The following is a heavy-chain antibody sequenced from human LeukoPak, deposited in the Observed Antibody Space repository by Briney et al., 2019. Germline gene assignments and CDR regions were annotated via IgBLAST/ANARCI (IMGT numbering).Heavy chain of an antibody. CDR2: IYPGDSDT. D-gene: IGHD2-15*01. CDR1: GYSFSSYW. CDR3: ARGRVGYCSGGSCYSGLEY. Sequence: GESLKISCKGSGYSFSSYWIALVRQMPGKGLELMGIIYPGDSDTKYSPSFQGQVTMSADKSISTAYLQWSSLKASDTAMYYCARGRVGYCSGGSCYSGLEYWGQGTLVTVSS. J-gene: IGHJ4*02. V-gene: IGHV5-51*01.